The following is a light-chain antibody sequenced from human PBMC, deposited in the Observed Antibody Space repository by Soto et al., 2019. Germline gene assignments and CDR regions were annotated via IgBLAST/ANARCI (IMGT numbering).Light chain of an antibody. CDR2: DNA. CDR3: GAWDSSLTAVL. CDR1: SSNIGNNF. V-gene: IGLV1-51*01. J-gene: IGLJ2*01. Sequence: QSVLTQPPSVSVAPGQKVSISCSGSSSNIGNNFVSWYQQLPGTAPKLLIYDNAKRPSGIPDRFSGSKSGTSATLGITGLQTGDEADYYCGAWDSSLTAVLFGGGTKLTVL.